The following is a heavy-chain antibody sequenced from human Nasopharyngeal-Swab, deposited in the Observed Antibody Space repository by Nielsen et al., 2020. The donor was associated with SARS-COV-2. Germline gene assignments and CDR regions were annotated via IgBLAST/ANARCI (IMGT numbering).Heavy chain of an antibody. CDR2: ISWNSGSI. CDR1: GFTFDDYA. J-gene: IGHJ6*02. CDR3: ARDMYSSGWRGEYYYGMDV. D-gene: IGHD6-19*01. Sequence: SLKISCAASGFTFDDYAMHWVRQAPGKGLERVSGISWNSGSIGYADSVKGRFTISRDNAKNSLYLQMNSLRAEDTAVYYCARDMYSSGWRGEYYYGMDVWGQGTTVTVSS. V-gene: IGHV3-9*01.